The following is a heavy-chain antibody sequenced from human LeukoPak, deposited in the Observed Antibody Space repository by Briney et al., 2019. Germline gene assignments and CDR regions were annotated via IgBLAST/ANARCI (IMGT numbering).Heavy chain of an antibody. CDR1: GYTFTDYY. D-gene: IGHD2-2*01. CDR3: ARGEKAEYCSSNSCYYFDY. CDR2: INPSSGGT. Sequence: ASVKVSCKASGYTFTDYYIHWVRQAPGQGLEWMGWINPSSGGTNYAQNFQGRVTMARDTSISTAYMELNSLRSDDTAMYYCARGEKAEYCSSNSCYYFDYWGQGTLVTVSS. J-gene: IGHJ4*02. V-gene: IGHV1-2*02.